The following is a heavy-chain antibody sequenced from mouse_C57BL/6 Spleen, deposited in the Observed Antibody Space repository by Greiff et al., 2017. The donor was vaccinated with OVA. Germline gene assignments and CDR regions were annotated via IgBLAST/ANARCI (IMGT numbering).Heavy chain of an antibody. V-gene: IGHV5-9-1*02. CDR2: ISSGGDYI. CDR1: GFTFSSYA. D-gene: IGHD2-2*01. J-gene: IGHJ1*03. Sequence: EVKLLESGEGLVKPGGSLKLSCAASGFTFSSYAMSWVRQTPEKRLEWVAYISSGGDYIYYADTVKGRFTISRDNARNTLYLQMSSLKSEDTAMYYCTRYGYYWYFDVWGTGTTVTVSS. CDR3: TRYGYYWYFDV.